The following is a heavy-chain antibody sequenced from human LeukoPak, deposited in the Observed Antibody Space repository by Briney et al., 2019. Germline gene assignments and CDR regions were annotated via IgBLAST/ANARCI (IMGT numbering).Heavy chain of an antibody. J-gene: IGHJ4*02. V-gene: IGHV3-7*01. CDR1: GFTFSSYW. Sequence: LGGCLRLSCVASGFTFSSYWMSWVRQTPGKGLEWVANIKQDGGEIFYGDSVKGRFTISRDNAKNSLYLQMNSLGAEDTAVYYCARDKIVGASLFDEWGQGILATVSS. CDR3: ARDKIVGASLFDE. CDR2: IKQDGGEI. D-gene: IGHD1-26*01.